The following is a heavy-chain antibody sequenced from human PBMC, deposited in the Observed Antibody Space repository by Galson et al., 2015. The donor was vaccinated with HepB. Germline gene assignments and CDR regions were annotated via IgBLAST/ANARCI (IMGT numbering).Heavy chain of an antibody. CDR2: ISSSSSTI. CDR3: ARKGLISSGWLLDYFDY. J-gene: IGHJ4*02. Sequence: SLRLSCAASGFTFSSYSMNWVRQAPGKGLEWVSYISSSSSTIYYADSVKGRFTISRDNAKNSLYLQMNSLRDEDTAVYYCARKGLISSGWLLDYFDYWGQGTLVTVSS. CDR1: GFTFSSYS. V-gene: IGHV3-48*02. D-gene: IGHD6-19*01.